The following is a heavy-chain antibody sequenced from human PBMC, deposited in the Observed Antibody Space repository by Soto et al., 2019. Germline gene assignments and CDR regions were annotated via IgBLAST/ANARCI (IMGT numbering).Heavy chain of an antibody. V-gene: IGHV1-3*01. CDR3: ARVVSTMRRGVRVGAGCDI. CDR2: INAGNGNT. CDR1: GYTFASYA. Sequence: QVQLVQSGAEVKKPGASVKVSCKASGYTFASYAMHWLRQAPGQSLECMGWINAGNGNTKYSQKFQGRVTITRDTSATTAYMELSSLRSEDTAVYYCARVVSTMRRGVRVGAGCDIWGQGTMVTVSS. D-gene: IGHD3-10*01. J-gene: IGHJ3*02.